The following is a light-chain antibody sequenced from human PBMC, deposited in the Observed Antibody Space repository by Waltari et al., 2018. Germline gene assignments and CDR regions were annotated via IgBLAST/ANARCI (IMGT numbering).Light chain of an antibody. CDR3: QQRSGWPPIFT. CDR1: ESVSSY. CDR2: DTS. J-gene: IGKJ3*01. Sequence: EIVLTQSPATLSLFPGERATLSCRASESVSSYLTWYQQKPGQAPRLLIYDTSNRATGIPARFSGSGSGTDFTLTISSLEPEDFAVYYCQQRSGWPPIFTFGPGTKVDIK. V-gene: IGKV3-11*01.